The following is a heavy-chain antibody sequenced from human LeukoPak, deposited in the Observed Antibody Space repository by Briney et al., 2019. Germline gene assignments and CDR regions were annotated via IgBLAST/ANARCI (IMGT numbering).Heavy chain of an antibody. D-gene: IGHD2/OR15-2a*01. CDR3: ARGATSLSYFDS. V-gene: IGHV4-59*01. Sequence: PSETLSLTCTVSGGSISTYYWSWIRQPPGKGLEWIGYIYYSGSTNYNPSLKSRVTISVDTSKNQFSLKLSSVTAADTAVYYCARGATSLSYFDSWGQGTLVTVSS. CDR1: GGSISTYY. CDR2: IYYSGST. J-gene: IGHJ4*02.